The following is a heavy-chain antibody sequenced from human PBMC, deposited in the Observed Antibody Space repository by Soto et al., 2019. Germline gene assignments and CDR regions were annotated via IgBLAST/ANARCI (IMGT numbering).Heavy chain of an antibody. CDR1: GFTFSSYA. CDR3: AKGNYDSSGYYYVPFDY. Sequence: LRLSCAASGFTFSSYAMSWVRQAPGKGLEWVSAISGSGGSTYYADSVKGRFTISRDNSKNTLYLQMNSLRAEDTAVYYCAKGNYDSSGYYYVPFDYWGQGTLVTVSS. V-gene: IGHV3-23*01. D-gene: IGHD3-22*01. J-gene: IGHJ4*02. CDR2: ISGSGGST.